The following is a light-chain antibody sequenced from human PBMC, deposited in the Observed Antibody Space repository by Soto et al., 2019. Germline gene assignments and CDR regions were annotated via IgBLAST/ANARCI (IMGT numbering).Light chain of an antibody. CDR3: QQYDNLPIT. CDR2: DAS. CDR1: QDISNY. Sequence: DIQMTQAPPSLSESVGDRVTITCQASQDISNYLNWYQQKPGKAPKLLIYDASNLETGVPSRFSGSGSGTDFTFTISSLQPEDIATYYCQQYDNLPITFGQGTRLEIK. V-gene: IGKV1-33*01. J-gene: IGKJ5*01.